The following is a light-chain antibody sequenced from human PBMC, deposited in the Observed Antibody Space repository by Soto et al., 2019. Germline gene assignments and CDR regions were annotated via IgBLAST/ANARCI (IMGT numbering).Light chain of an antibody. Sequence: IVLTQSPGTLSLSPGERDTLSCRASQSVSSSYLAWYQQKRGQAPRLLVYGASNRATGIPDRFSGSGSGTDFTLTISRLEPEDFAVYYCQQYGSSMYTFGQGTNLQIK. CDR1: QSVSSSY. V-gene: IGKV3-20*01. J-gene: IGKJ2*01. CDR2: GAS. CDR3: QQYGSSMYT.